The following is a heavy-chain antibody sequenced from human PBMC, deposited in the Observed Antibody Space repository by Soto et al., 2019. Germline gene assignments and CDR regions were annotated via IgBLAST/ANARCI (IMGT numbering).Heavy chain of an antibody. CDR1: GYTFTSYD. V-gene: IGHV1-8*01. CDR3: AREGVRGMDV. J-gene: IGHJ6*02. D-gene: IGHD3-16*01. Sequence: QVQLVQSGAEVKKPGASVKVSCKASGYTFTSYDINWVRQATGQGLEWMGWMNPNSANTGYAQKFQGRVTMTRNTXIXXXXMELSXLRSXXXAVYYCAREGVRGMDVWGQGTTVTV. CDR2: MNPNSANT.